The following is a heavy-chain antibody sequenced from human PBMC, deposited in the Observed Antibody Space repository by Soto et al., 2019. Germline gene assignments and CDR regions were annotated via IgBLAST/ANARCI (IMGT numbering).Heavy chain of an antibody. CDR1: GYSFTSYW. CDR2: IDPSDSYT. CDR3: ARQKIGFWSGYSPFDY. J-gene: IGHJ4*02. V-gene: IGHV5-10-1*01. D-gene: IGHD3-3*01. Sequence: LGESLKISCKGSGYSFTSYWISWVRQMPGKGLEWMGRIDPSDSYTNYSPSFQGHVTISADKSISTAYLQWSSLKASDTAMYYCARQKIGFWSGYSPFDYWGQGTLVTVSS.